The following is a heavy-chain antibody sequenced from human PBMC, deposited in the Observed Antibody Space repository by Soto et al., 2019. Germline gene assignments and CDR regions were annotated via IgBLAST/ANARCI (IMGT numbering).Heavy chain of an antibody. CDR1: GYTFTSYD. CDR3: ARGHTPLFFVVVVPAAQGSAFDI. Sequence: ASVKVSCKASGYTFTSYDINWVRQATGQGLEWMGWMNPNSGNTGYAQKFQGRVTMTRNTSISTAYMELSSLRSEDTAVYYCARGHTPLFFVVVVPAAQGSAFDIWGQGTMVTVSS. CDR2: MNPNSGNT. V-gene: IGHV1-8*01. D-gene: IGHD2-2*01. J-gene: IGHJ3*02.